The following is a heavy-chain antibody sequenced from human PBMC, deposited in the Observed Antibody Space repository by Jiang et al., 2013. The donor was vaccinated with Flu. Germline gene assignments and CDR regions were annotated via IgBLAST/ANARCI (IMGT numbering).Heavy chain of an antibody. Sequence: SQTLSLTCAISGDSVSSNSVAWNWIRQSPSRGLEWLGRTYYRSKWYNDYAVSVKSRITVNPDTSKNQFSLQLNSMTPEDTAVYYCVRASVTVAGTFDYWGQGTLVTVSS. CDR3: VRASVTVAGTFDY. D-gene: IGHD6-19*01. CDR1: GDSVSSNSVA. V-gene: IGHV6-1*01. CDR2: TYYRSKWYN. J-gene: IGHJ4*02.